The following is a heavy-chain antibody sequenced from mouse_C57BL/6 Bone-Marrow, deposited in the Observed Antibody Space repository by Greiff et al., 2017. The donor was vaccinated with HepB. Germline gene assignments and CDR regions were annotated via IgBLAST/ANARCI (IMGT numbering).Heavy chain of an antibody. CDR3: ARDRYYGSPNYYAMDY. D-gene: IGHD1-1*01. J-gene: IGHJ4*01. CDR2: ISYDGSN. CDR1: GYSITSGYY. V-gene: IGHV3-6*01. Sequence: EVHLVESGPGLVKPSQSLSLTCSVTGYSITSGYYWNWIRQFPGNKLEWMGYISYDGSNNYNPSLKNRISITRDTSKNQFFLKLNSVTTEDTATYYCARDRYYGSPNYYAMDYWGQGTSVTVSS.